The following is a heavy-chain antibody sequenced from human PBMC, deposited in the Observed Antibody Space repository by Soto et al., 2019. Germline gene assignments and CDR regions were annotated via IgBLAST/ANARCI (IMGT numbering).Heavy chain of an antibody. Sequence: QAHLVQSGPEVKKPGASVKVSCKGSGYIFTSYGIAWVRQAPGQGLEWMGWISAHNGNTEYAQKFQGGVTVTRDTSTSTASLELRSLRFDDAALYYCARGRYGDYWGQGALVTVSS. CDR3: ARGRYGDY. CDR2: ISAHNGNT. V-gene: IGHV1-18*01. D-gene: IGHD4-17*01. CDR1: GYIFTSYG. J-gene: IGHJ4*02.